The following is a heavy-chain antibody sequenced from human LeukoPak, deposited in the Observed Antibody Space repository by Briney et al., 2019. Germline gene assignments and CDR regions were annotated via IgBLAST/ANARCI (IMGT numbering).Heavy chain of an antibody. J-gene: IGHJ2*01. Sequence: SETLSLTCTVSGDSISTNYWSWIRQPAGKGLEWIGRLYPSGSTNYNPSLKSRVTMSVDTSKNQFSLNLSSVTAADTAVYYCARVHTPYWYFDVWGRGTLVTVSS. V-gene: IGHV4-4*07. CDR1: GDSISTNY. CDR3: ARVHTPYWYFDV. CDR2: LYPSGST.